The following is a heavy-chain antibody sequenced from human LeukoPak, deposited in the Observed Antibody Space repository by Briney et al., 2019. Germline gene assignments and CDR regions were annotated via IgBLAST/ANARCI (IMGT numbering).Heavy chain of an antibody. Sequence: GGSLRLSCAASGFTFSSHGMHWVRQTPAKGLEWVAFIRYDGSNKYYADSVKGRFTISRDNSKNTLYLQMNSLRAGDTAVYYCAKEGIRPYYYGSGSYSYYFDYWGQGTLVTVSS. CDR1: GFTFSSHG. CDR2: IRYDGSNK. CDR3: AKEGIRPYYYGSGSYSYYFDY. D-gene: IGHD3-10*01. V-gene: IGHV3-30*02. J-gene: IGHJ4*02.